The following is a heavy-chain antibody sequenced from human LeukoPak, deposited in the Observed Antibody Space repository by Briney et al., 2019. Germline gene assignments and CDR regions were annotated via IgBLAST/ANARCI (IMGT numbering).Heavy chain of an antibody. CDR2: ISCYNGDT. CDR1: GYTFTHHG. D-gene: IGHD6-19*01. CDR3: MRDPTNTSGRYAYFDY. J-gene: IGHJ4*02. Sequence: ASVKVSCKASGYTFTHHGISWVRQAPGQGLEWMGWISCYNGDTNYAQKFQGRVTVSTDTSTSTAYLELTGLRSDDTAVYYCMRDPTNTSGRYAYFDYWGQGTLVTVSS. V-gene: IGHV1-18*01.